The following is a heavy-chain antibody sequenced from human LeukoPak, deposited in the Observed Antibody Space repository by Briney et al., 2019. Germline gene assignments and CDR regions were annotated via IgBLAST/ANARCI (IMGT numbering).Heavy chain of an antibody. V-gene: IGHV3-9*01. J-gene: IGHJ5*02. Sequence: QPGGSLRLSCAASGFTFDDYAMHWVRQAPGKGLEWVSGISWNSGSIGYADSVKGRFTISRDNAKNSLYLRMNSLRAEDTALYYCAKDIYGVHQGGGFDPWGQGTLVTVSS. CDR3: AKDIYGVHQGGGFDP. D-gene: IGHD3-3*01. CDR2: ISWNSGSI. CDR1: GFTFDDYA.